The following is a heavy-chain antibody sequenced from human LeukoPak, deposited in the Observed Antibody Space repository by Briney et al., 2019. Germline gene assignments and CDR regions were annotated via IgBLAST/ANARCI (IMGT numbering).Heavy chain of an antibody. J-gene: IGHJ1*01. CDR2: IRGYNGKT. CDR1: GYTFTNYG. D-gene: IGHD4-17*01. Sequence: ASVTVSRKASGYTFTNYGICWMRQGPGHGPEWMGCIRGYNGKTHDAHNFQGRVTITTDTSTSTAYIDLRSLRSDDTAVYYCARDDYGDYVSYFLHWGQGTLVIVSS. V-gene: IGHV1-18*01. CDR3: ARDDYGDYVSYFLH.